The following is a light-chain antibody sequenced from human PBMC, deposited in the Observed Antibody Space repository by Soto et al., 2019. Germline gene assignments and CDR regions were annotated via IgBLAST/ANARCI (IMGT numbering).Light chain of an antibody. CDR3: QHFNNWPRT. V-gene: IGKV3-15*01. CDR2: GAS. CDR1: QSVGSN. J-gene: IGKJ1*01. Sequence: EIVMTQSPATLSVSPGERSTLSCRASQSVGSNLAWYQQKAGQAPRLLIDGASTRATGIPARFSGGGSGTEFTLTISSLQSEDFAVYYCQHFNNWPRTFGQGTKVDIK.